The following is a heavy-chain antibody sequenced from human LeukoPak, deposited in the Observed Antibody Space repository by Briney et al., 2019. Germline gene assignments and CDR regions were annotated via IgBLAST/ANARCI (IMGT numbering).Heavy chain of an antibody. CDR1: GFTFSTYN. Sequence: GGSLRLSCAASGFTFSTYNMNWVRQAPGKGLEWVSFISSSSTYINYADSVKGRFTISRDNAKNSLYLQMNSLRAEDTAVYYCARDLPYDSNGRDPFDYWGQGTLVTVYS. J-gene: IGHJ4*02. CDR3: ARDLPYDSNGRDPFDY. D-gene: IGHD3-22*01. V-gene: IGHV3-21*01. CDR2: ISSSSTYI.